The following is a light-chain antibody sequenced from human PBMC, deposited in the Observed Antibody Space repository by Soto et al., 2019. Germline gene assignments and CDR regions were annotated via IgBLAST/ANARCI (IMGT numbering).Light chain of an antibody. Sequence: QSVLTQPASVSGSPGQSVSISCTGTSSDVGSYNLVSWYQQHPGKAPKVLIFEGSKGPSGVSNRFSASKSGNTASLTISGLQAEDEADYYCCSYAGSSTLVFGGGTQLTVL. V-gene: IGLV2-23*01. CDR2: EGS. CDR3: CSYAGSSTLV. CDR1: SSDVGSYNL. J-gene: IGLJ2*01.